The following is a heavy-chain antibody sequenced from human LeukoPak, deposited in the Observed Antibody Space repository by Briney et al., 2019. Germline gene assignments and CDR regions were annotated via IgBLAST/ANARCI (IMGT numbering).Heavy chain of an antibody. V-gene: IGHV1-2*02. CDR3: ATILGYCSGGSCYHPDYFDY. Sequence: ASVKVSCKASGYTFTGYYMHWVRQAPGQGLEWMGWINTNSGGTNYAQKFQGRVTMTRDTSISTAYMELSRLRSDDTAVYYCATILGYCSGGSCYHPDYFDYWGQGTLVTVSS. CDR2: INTNSGGT. CDR1: GYTFTGYY. J-gene: IGHJ4*02. D-gene: IGHD2-15*01.